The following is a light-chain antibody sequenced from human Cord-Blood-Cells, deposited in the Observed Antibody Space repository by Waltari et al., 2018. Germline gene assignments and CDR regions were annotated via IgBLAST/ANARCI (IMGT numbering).Light chain of an antibody. Sequence: QSALTQPASVSGSPRPSITIYCTGTSSDVGVYNYVSWYQRHPGKAPKLMIYKVSNRPSGVSNRFSGSKSGNTASLTISGLQAEDEADYYCSSYTSSSSYVFGTGTKVTVL. CDR1: SSDVGVYNY. V-gene: IGLV2-14*01. J-gene: IGLJ1*01. CDR2: KVS. CDR3: SSYTSSSSYV.